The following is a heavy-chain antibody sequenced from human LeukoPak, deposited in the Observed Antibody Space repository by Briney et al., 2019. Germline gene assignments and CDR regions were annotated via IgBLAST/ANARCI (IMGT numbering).Heavy chain of an antibody. CDR1: GNYW. Sequence: GGSLRLSCAASGNYWMHLVRQAPGKGLVWVSHINSDGSWTSYADSVKGRFTISKDNAKNTVYLQMNSLRAEDTAVYYCVSSYETYWGRGTLVTVSS. J-gene: IGHJ4*02. V-gene: IGHV3-74*01. CDR3: VSSYETY. D-gene: IGHD3-22*01. CDR2: INSDGSWT.